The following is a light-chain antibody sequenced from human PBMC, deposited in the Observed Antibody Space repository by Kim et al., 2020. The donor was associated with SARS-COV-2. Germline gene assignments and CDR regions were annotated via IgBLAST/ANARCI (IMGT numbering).Light chain of an antibody. J-gene: IGKJ2*01. CDR1: QSVSSSR. Sequence: SLSPGERATLSCRASQSVSSSRLAWYQQKPGQAPRLLIYGTSIRATGTPDRFSGSGSGTDFTLIISRLESEDFAVYYCQQYGSSYTFGQGTKLEI. CDR3: QQYGSSYT. CDR2: GTS. V-gene: IGKV3-20*01.